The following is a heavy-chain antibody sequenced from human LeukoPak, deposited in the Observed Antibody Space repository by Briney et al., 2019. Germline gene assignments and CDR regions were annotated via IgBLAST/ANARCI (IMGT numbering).Heavy chain of an antibody. Sequence: ASVTVSCKASGYTFTGYYMHWVRQAPGQGLEGMGWINPNSGGTNYAQKFQGRVTMTRDTSISTAYMELSRLRSDDTAVYYCARDPIQVVVPAAIGWFDPWGQGTLVTVSS. CDR1: GYTFTGYY. CDR2: INPNSGGT. J-gene: IGHJ5*02. D-gene: IGHD2-2*01. CDR3: ARDPIQVVVPAAIGWFDP. V-gene: IGHV1-2*02.